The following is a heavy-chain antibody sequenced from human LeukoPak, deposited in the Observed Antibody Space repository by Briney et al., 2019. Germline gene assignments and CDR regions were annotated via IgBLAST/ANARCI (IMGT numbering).Heavy chain of an antibody. J-gene: IGHJ4*02. CDR2: ISYDGSNK. CDR3: ARDGYLGVSPDYYDSSGPPFDY. V-gene: IGHV3-30-3*01. CDR1: GFTFSSYA. D-gene: IGHD3-22*01. Sequence: PGGSLRLSCAASGFTFSSYAMHWVRQAPGKGLEWVAVISYDGSNKYYADSVKGRFTISRDNSKNTLYLQMNSLRAEETAVYYCARDGYLGVSPDYYDSSGPPFDYWGQGTLVTVSS.